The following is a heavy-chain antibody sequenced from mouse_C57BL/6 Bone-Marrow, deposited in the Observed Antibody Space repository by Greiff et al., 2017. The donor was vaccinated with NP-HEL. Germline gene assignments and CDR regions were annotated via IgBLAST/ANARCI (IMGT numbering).Heavy chain of an antibody. CDR2: INPSSGYT. CDR3: ARGDYFDY. V-gene: IGHV1-4*01. J-gene: IGHJ2*01. Sequence: VQLQQSGAELARPGASVKMSCKASGYTFTSYTMHWVKQRPGQGLEWIGYINPSSGYTKYNQKVKDKATLTADKSSSTAYMQLSSLTSEDSAVYYCARGDYFDYWGQGTTLTVSS. CDR1: GYTFTSYT.